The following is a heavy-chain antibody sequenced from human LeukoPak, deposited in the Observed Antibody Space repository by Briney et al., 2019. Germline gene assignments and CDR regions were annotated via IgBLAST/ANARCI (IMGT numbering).Heavy chain of an antibody. V-gene: IGHV1-18*01. Sequence: ASVKVSCKASGYTFTSYGISWVRQAPGQGLEWMGWISAYNGNTNYAQKLQGRVTMTTDTSTSTAYMELRSLRSDDTAVYYCARGLNHVWGSYRWEPLYYFDYWGQGTLVTVSS. CDR1: GYTFTSYG. D-gene: IGHD3-16*02. J-gene: IGHJ4*02. CDR3: ARGLNHVWGSYRWEPLYYFDY. CDR2: ISAYNGNT.